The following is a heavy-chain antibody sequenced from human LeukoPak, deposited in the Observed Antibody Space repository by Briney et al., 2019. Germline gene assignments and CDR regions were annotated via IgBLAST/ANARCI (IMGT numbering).Heavy chain of an antibody. V-gene: IGHV3-64*01. Sequence: GGSLRLSCAASGFTFSSYAMHWVRQAPGKGLEYVSAISSNGGSTYYANSVEGRFTISRDNSKNTLYLQMNSLRAEDTAVYYCAREEGSGRFDPWGQGTLVTVSS. CDR2: ISSNGGST. J-gene: IGHJ5*02. CDR1: GFTFSSYA. CDR3: AREEGSGRFDP.